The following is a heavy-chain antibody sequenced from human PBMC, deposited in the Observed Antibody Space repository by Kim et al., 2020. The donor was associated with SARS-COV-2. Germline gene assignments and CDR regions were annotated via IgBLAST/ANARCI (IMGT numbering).Heavy chain of an antibody. Sequence: SETLSLTCTVSGGSISSGGYYWSWIRQHPGKGLEWIGYIYYSRSTYYNPSLKSRVTISVDTSKNQFSLKLSSVTAADTAVYYCARAMGITIFGVVIVNWFDPWGQGTLVTVSS. CDR1: GGSISSGGYY. D-gene: IGHD3-3*01. CDR3: ARAMGITIFGVVIVNWFDP. V-gene: IGHV4-31*03. J-gene: IGHJ5*02. CDR2: IYYSRST.